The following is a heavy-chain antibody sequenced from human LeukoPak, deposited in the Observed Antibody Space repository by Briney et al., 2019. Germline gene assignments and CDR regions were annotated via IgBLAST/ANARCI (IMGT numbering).Heavy chain of an antibody. Sequence: GASAKVSCKASGYSFTDYYMHWVRQAPGQGLEWMGWINPNSGGTNSAQKFQGRVTMTRDTSITTVYMEVSWLTSDDTAIYYCARADRLHGGPYLIGPWGQGTLVTVSS. D-gene: IGHD2-21*01. CDR1: GYSFTDYY. CDR3: ARADRLHGGPYLIGP. J-gene: IGHJ5*02. V-gene: IGHV1-2*02. CDR2: INPNSGGT.